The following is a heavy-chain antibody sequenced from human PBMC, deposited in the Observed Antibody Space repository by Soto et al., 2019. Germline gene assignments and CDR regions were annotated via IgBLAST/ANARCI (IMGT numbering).Heavy chain of an antibody. CDR2: IYHSGST. V-gene: IGHV4-38-2*01. CDR3: ASFYESRDYYSAFNL. CDR1: GYSISSGYY. J-gene: IGHJ3*01. Sequence: SETLSLTCAVSGYSISSGYYWGWIRQPPGKGLEWIGSIYHSGSTYYNPSLKSRVTISVDTSKNQFSLKLSSVTAADTAVYYCASFYESRDYYSAFNLWGPGAMVTV. D-gene: IGHD3-22*01.